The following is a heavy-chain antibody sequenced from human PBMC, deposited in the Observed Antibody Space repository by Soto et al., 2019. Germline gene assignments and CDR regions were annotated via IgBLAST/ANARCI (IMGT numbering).Heavy chain of an antibody. V-gene: IGHV3-74*01. D-gene: IGHD3-16*01. CDR3: ASNYAYAEGYYWYGIDV. Sequence: EVQLVESGGGLVLPGGSLRLSCAASGFTFSRYWMHWVRQAPGKGLVWVSRISSYGSDTHYADSVKGRLTISRDHAKNTLYLQMSSLRADDTAVYYCASNYAYAEGYYWYGIDVWGQGTTVTVSS. CDR2: ISSYGSDT. CDR1: GFTFSRYW. J-gene: IGHJ6*02.